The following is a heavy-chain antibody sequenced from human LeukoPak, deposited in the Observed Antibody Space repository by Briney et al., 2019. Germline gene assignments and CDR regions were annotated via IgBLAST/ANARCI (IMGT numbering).Heavy chain of an antibody. CDR2: IIPIFGIA. D-gene: IGHD3-9*01. Sequence: SVKVSCKASGGTFSSYAISWVRQAPGQGLGWMGRIIPIFGIANYAQKFQGRVTITADKSTSTAYMELSSLRSEDTAVYYCASGYYDILTGYFDYWGQGTLVTVSS. CDR1: GGTFSSYA. V-gene: IGHV1-69*04. J-gene: IGHJ4*02. CDR3: ASGYYDILTGYFDY.